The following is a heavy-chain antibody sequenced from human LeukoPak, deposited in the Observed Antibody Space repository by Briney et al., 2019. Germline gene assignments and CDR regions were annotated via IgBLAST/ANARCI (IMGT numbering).Heavy chain of an antibody. V-gene: IGHV1-8*01. CDR1: GYTFTSYD. Sequence: ASVTVSFKASGYTFTSYDINWVRQATGQGLEWMGWMNPNSGNTGYAQKFQGRVTMTRNTSISTAYMELSSLRSEDTAVYYCARGRIAVAGGDYWGQGTLVTVSS. D-gene: IGHD6-19*01. CDR3: ARGRIAVAGGDY. J-gene: IGHJ4*02. CDR2: MNPNSGNT.